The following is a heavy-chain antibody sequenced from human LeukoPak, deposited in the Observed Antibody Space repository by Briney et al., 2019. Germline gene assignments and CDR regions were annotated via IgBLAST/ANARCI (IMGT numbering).Heavy chain of an antibody. Sequence: GGSLRLSCAASGFTFSSYGMHWVRQAPGKGLEWVAVIWYDGSNKYYADSVKGRFTISRDNSKNTLYLQMNSLRAGDTAVYYCAREGIAVAGPSKRPFDYWGQGTLVTVSS. V-gene: IGHV3-33*01. CDR1: GFTFSSYG. J-gene: IGHJ4*02. CDR3: AREGIAVAGPSKRPFDY. CDR2: IWYDGSNK. D-gene: IGHD6-19*01.